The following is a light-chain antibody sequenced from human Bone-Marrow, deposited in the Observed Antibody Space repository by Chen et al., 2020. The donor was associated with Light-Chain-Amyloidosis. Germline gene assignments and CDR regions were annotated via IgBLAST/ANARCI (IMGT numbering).Light chain of an antibody. CDR2: EDD. CDR3: QSYQGSSQGV. J-gene: IGLJ3*02. V-gene: IGLV6-57*01. Sequence: NFMLTQPHSVSESPGKTVIISCTRSSCSIATNYVQWYQQRPGSSPTTVIYEDDQRPSGVPDRFSGSIDRSSNSASLTISGLKTEVEADYYCQSYQGSSQGVFGGGTKLTVL. CDR1: SCSIATNY.